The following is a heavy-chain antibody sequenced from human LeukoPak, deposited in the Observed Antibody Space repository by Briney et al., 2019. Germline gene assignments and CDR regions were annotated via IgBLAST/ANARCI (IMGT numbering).Heavy chain of an antibody. Sequence: RXSWXXSGFTXGSYSMNWVRQAPGKGLEGVSSISSSSSYIYYADSVKGRFTISRDNAKNSLYMEVNSLRAEDTAVYYCARDLRYGANSFAYFDYWGQGTLLTVSS. V-gene: IGHV3-21*01. D-gene: IGHD4-17*01. CDR1: GFTXGSYS. CDR3: ARDLRYGANSFAYFDY. J-gene: IGHJ4*02. CDR2: ISSSSSYI.